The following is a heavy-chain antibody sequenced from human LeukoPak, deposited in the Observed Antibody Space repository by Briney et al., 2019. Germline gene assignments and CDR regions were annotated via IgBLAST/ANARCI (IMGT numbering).Heavy chain of an antibody. CDR1: GGTFSSYA. Sequence: GSSVKVSCKASGGTFSSYAISWVRQAPGQGLEWMGGIIPIFGTANYAQKFQGRVTITTDESTSTAYMELSSLSSEDTAVYYCARYPLDDSSGSPYNWFDPWGQGTLVTVSS. V-gene: IGHV1-69*05. CDR3: ARYPLDDSSGSPYNWFDP. J-gene: IGHJ5*02. D-gene: IGHD3-22*01. CDR2: IIPIFGTA.